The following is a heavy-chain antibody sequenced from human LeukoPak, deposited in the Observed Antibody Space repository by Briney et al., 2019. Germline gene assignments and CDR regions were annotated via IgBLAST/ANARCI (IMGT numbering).Heavy chain of an antibody. J-gene: IGHJ6*02. V-gene: IGHV3-9*01. CDR2: ISWNSGSI. CDR3: AKGMTTVTYYGMDV. D-gene: IGHD4-11*01. CDR1: GFTFDDYA. Sequence: PGRSLRLSCAASGFTFDDYAMHWVRQAPGKGLEWVSGISWNSGSIGYADSVKGRFTISRDNAKNSLYLQMNSLRAEDTALYYCAKGMTTVTYYGMDVWGLGTTVTVSS.